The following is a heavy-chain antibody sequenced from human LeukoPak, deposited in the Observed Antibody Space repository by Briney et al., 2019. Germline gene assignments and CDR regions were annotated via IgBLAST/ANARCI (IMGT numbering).Heavy chain of an antibody. J-gene: IGHJ6*02. D-gene: IGHD5-18*01. CDR3: AREMYSYGFYYYYYGMDV. CDR2: ISSSGSSI. V-gene: IGHV3-48*03. CDR1: GFTFSSYE. Sequence: PGGSLRLSCAASGFTFSSYEMNWVRQAPGKGLEWVSYISSSGSSIYYADSVKGRFTISRDNAKNSLYLQMNSLSAEDTAVYYCAREMYSYGFYYYYYGMDVWGQGTTVTVSS.